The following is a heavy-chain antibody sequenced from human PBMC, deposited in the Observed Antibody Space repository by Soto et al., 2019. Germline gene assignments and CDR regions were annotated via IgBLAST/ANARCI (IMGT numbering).Heavy chain of an antibody. CDR2: TYHRGST. CDR3: ARIGGYHGPLDY. V-gene: IGHV4-59*01. J-gene: IGHJ4*02. Sequence: PSETLSLTCCVSGVSISGYFWIWIRQPPGRGLEWIGYTYHRGSTNYSPSLKSRVAISLDTSENQFSLKVSSVTAADTAVYYCARIGGYHGPLDYWGQGTPVTVSS. D-gene: IGHD3-16*02. CDR1: GVSISGYF.